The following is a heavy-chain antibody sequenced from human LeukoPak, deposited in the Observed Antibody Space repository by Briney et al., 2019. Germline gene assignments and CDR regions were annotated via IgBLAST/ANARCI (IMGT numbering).Heavy chain of an antibody. CDR1: GFIFNNYA. J-gene: IGHJ4*02. Sequence: PSGGSLRLSCVGSGFIFNNYAMHWVRQPPGKGLEWVSGISWNSGSIDYADSVKGRFTISRDNAKNSLYLQMNSLRVEDTAFYYCAKDNRRHYTSGPNPDSLHWGQGALVTVSS. CDR3: AKDNRRHYTSGPNPDSLH. CDR2: ISWNSGSI. D-gene: IGHD6-19*01. V-gene: IGHV3-9*01.